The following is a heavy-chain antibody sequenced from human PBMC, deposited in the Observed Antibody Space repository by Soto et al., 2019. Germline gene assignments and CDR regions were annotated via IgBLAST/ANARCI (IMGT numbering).Heavy chain of an antibody. D-gene: IGHD4-17*01. CDR1: GFTFSSYD. Sequence: EVQLVESGGGLVQPGGSLRLSCAASGFTFSSYDMHWVRQATGKGLEWVSAIGTAGDTYYPGSVKGRFTISRENAKNSLYLHMNSLRAGDTAVYYCARHDSGVDAFDIWGQGTMVTVSS. J-gene: IGHJ3*02. CDR3: ARHDSGVDAFDI. V-gene: IGHV3-13*01. CDR2: IGTAGDT.